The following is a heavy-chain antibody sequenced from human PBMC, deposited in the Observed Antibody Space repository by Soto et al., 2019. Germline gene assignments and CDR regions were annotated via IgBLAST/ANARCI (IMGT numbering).Heavy chain of an antibody. CDR3: ARDRSGYDRWAEDYYYGMDV. Sequence: GGSLRLSCAASGFPFSSYWMHCVRPAPGKGPVWVSRLIGDGSSAGYADSVKGRFTNSRDNAKNTLYLQMNSLTAGDTAVYYCARDRSGYDRWAEDYYYGMDVWGQGTTVTVSS. CDR1: GFPFSSYW. D-gene: IGHD5-12*01. CDR2: LIGDGSSA. V-gene: IGHV3-74*01. J-gene: IGHJ6*02.